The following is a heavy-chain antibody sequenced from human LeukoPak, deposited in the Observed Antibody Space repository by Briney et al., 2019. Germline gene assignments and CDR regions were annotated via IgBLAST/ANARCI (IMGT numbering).Heavy chain of an antibody. CDR1: GDSVSSNAAS. CDR2: TYYRSKWYN. Sequence: SQTLSLTCAISGDSVSSNAASWNWIRQSPSRGLEWLGRTYYRSKWYNDYALSVKSRITLNPDTSKNQFSLQLNSVTPEDTAVYYCARGTLYATSWNFDYWGQGTLVTVSS. D-gene: IGHD2-2*01. V-gene: IGHV6-1*01. CDR3: ARGTLYATSWNFDY. J-gene: IGHJ4*02.